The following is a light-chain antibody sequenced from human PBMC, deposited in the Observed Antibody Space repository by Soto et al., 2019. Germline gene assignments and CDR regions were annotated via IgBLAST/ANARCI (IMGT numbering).Light chain of an antibody. CDR2: GAS. J-gene: IGKJ4*01. Sequence: EIVLTQSPGTLPLSPGERATLSCRASQSVGSSYLAWYQQKPGQAPRLLIYGASNRATGMPDRFSGSGSGADFPLTISRLEPEDFAKNFCQQSGSSHFPFGGGTKVEIK. CDR3: QQSGSSHFP. CDR1: QSVGSSY. V-gene: IGKV3-20*01.